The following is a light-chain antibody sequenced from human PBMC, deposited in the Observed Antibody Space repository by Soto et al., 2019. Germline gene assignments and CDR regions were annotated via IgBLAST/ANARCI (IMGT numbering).Light chain of an antibody. CDR2: AAS. V-gene: IGKV1-39*01. J-gene: IGKJ1*01. Sequence: DIQMTQSPSSLSASVGDRVTITCRASQSISSYLNWYHHKPGKAPKLLIYAASSLQSGVPSRFSGSGSGTDFTLTISSLQPXDXXTXYCQQTYTTPPGTFGQGTKVXIE. CDR3: QQTYTTPPGT. CDR1: QSISSY.